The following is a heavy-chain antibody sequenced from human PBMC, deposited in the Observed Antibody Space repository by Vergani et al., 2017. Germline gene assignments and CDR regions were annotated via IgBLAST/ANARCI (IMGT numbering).Heavy chain of an antibody. Sequence: EVQLVESGGGLVKPGGSLRLSCAASGFTFSSYSMNWVRQAPGKGLEWVSSISSSSSYIYYADSVKGRFTISRDNSKNSLYLQMNSLRTEDTALYYCAKDGGPYSSADKNWGQGTLVTVSS. CDR3: AKDGGPYSSADKN. J-gene: IGHJ4*02. D-gene: IGHD3-22*01. V-gene: IGHV3-21*04. CDR1: GFTFSSYS. CDR2: ISSSSSYI.